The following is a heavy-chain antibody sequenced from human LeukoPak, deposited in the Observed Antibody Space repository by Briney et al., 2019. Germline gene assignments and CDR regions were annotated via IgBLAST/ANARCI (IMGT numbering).Heavy chain of an antibody. CDR3: ARVRFDP. V-gene: IGHV3-30-3*01. Sequence: GGSLRLSCAASGFTFSNYAMHWVRQAPGKGLEWVAVISYDGTNKYYADSVKGRFTISRDNSKNTMYLQMNSLRAEDTAMYYCARVRFDPWGQGTLVTVSS. J-gene: IGHJ5*02. CDR1: GFTFSNYA. CDR2: ISYDGTNK.